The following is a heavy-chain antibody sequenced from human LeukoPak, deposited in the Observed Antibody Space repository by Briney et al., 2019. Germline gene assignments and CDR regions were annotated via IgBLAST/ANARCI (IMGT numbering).Heavy chain of an antibody. CDR2: IWYDGSNK. Sequence: GGSLRLSCTASGFTFSDYGMHWVRQPPGKGLEWVAIIWYDGSNKTYEDSVKGRFTISRDNSKNTLYLQMNSLRAEDTAVYYCARGVDYYENSGTIDYWGQGILVTVSS. CDR1: GFTFSDYG. J-gene: IGHJ4*02. D-gene: IGHD3-22*01. CDR3: ARGVDYYENSGTIDY. V-gene: IGHV3-33*01.